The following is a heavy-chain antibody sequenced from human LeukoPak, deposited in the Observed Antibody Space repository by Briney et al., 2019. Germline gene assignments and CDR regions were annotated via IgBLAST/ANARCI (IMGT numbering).Heavy chain of an antibody. V-gene: IGHV1-2*04. CDR3: ARVGPDGDGPLLWY. Sequence: ASVKVSCKASGGTFSSYAISWVRQAPGQGLEWMGWINPNSGGTNYAQKFQGWVTMTRDTSISTAYMELSRLRSDDTAVYYCARVGPDGDGPLLWYWGQGTLVTVSS. J-gene: IGHJ4*02. CDR1: GGTFSSYA. CDR2: INPNSGGT. D-gene: IGHD4-17*01.